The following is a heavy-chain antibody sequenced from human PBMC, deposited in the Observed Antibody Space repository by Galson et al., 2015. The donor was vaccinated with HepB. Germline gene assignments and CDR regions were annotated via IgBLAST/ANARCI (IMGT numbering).Heavy chain of an antibody. CDR3: ARGYSSGLTTSYYYGMDV. CDR2: ISTSNGNT. Sequence: SVKVSCKDSGYTFINYGITWVRQAPGQGLEWLGWISTSNGNTNYAQKLQGRVTMTTDTSTSTAYMDLRSLRSDDTAVYYCARGYSSGLTTSYYYGMDVLGQGTTVTVSS. V-gene: IGHV1-18*01. D-gene: IGHD6-19*01. J-gene: IGHJ6*02. CDR1: GYTFINYG.